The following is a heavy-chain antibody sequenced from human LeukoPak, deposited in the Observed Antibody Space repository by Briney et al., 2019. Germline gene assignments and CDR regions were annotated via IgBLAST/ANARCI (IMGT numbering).Heavy chain of an antibody. CDR1: GFTFDDYD. J-gene: IGHJ5*02. V-gene: IGHV3-23*01. CDR3: AKGGLVHRFDP. Sequence: GGSLRLSCAASGFTFDDYDMSWVRQAPGKGLEWVSGISASGDNTYYADSVKGRFTISRDNSKNTLYLQMNSLRADDTAVYYCAKGGLVHRFDPWGQGTLVTVSS. CDR2: ISASGDNT.